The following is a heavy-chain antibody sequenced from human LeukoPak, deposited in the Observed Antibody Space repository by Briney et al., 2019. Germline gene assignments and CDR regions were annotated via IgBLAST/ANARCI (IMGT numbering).Heavy chain of an antibody. V-gene: IGHV1-69*13. J-gene: IGHJ4*02. D-gene: IGHD3-22*01. CDR2: IIPIFGTA. CDR3: ARVYYYDSSGYLFDY. Sequence: GASVKVSCKAPGGTFSSYAISWVRQAPGQGLEWMGGIIPIFGTANYAQKFQGRVTITADESTSTAYMELSSLRSEDTAVYYCARVYYYDSSGYLFDYWGQGTLVTVSS. CDR1: GGTFSSYA.